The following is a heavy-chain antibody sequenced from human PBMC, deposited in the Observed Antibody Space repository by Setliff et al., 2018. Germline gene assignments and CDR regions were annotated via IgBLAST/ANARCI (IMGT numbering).Heavy chain of an antibody. CDR3: ARGIAATGTGEAFDV. D-gene: IGHD6-13*01. Sequence: AASVKVSCKASGYTFTAFYMHWVRQAPGQGLEWMGWINPHSGGAKYVEKFQGRVTLTRDTSISTAYMELSSLRSDDTAVYYCARGIAATGTGEAFDVWGQGTKVTVSS. V-gene: IGHV1-2*02. CDR1: GYTFTAFY. CDR2: INPHSGGA. J-gene: IGHJ3*01.